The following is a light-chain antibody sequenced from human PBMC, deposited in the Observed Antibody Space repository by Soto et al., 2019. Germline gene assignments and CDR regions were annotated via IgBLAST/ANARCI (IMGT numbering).Light chain of an antibody. CDR2: GVS. CDR1: QSVNTKY. Sequence: EIVLTQSPGTLSLSPGERATLSRRASQSVNTKYLAWYQQKPGQAPRLLISGVSSRATGIPDRFSGSGSGTDFILTISRLQAEDVAVYYCQQYYYTPYSFGQGTKLEIK. CDR3: QQYYYTPYS. V-gene: IGKV3-20*01. J-gene: IGKJ2*03.